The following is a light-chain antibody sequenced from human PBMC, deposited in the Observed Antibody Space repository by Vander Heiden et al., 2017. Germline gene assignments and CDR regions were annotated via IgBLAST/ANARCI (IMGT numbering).Light chain of an antibody. J-gene: IGKJ1*01. Sequence: EIVLKQSPGTLSLSPGERATLSCRASQSGSSSYLAWYQQKPGQAPRLLIYGASSRATGIPDRFSGSGSGTDFTLTISRLEPEDFAVYYCQQDGSSPRTFGQGTKVXIK. CDR1: QSGSSSY. V-gene: IGKV3-20*01. CDR3: QQDGSSPRT. CDR2: GAS.